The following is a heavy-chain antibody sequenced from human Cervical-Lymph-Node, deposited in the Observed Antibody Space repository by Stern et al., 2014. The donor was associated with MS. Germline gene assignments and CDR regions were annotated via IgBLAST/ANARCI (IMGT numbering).Heavy chain of an antibody. CDR1: GFTFEEYA. CDR2: ISWHSGTI. Sequence: EVQLVESGGGLVQPGRSLRLSCAASGFTFEEYAMHWVRQAPGKGLEWVSSISWHSGTIGYADSVKGRFTISRDNAKNSLYLQMNSLRTEATALYYCAKDWWAVVSPPYAMDVWGQGTTVTVSS. D-gene: IGHD2-21*01. J-gene: IGHJ6*02. CDR3: AKDWWAVVSPPYAMDV. V-gene: IGHV3-9*01.